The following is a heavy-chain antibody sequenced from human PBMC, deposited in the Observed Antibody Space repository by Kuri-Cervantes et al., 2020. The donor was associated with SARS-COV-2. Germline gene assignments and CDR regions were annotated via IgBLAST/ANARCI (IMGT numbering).Heavy chain of an antibody. CDR3: ARGPDCSSTSCYLGFDY. V-gene: IGHV3-53*01. CDR2: IYSGGST. CDR1: GFTFRSCW. Sequence: GGSLRLSCAASGFTFRSCWMSWVRQAPGKGLEWVSVIYSGGSTYYADSVKGRFTISRDNSKNTLYLQMNSLRAEDTAVYYCARGPDCSSTSCYLGFDYWGQGTLVTVSS. D-gene: IGHD2-2*01. J-gene: IGHJ4*02.